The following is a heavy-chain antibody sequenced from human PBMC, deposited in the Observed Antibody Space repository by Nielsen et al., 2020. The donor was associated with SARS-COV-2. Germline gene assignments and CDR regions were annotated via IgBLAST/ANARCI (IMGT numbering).Heavy chain of an antibody. J-gene: IGHJ4*02. Sequence: GESLKISCAASGFAFSSYSMNWVRQAPGKGLEWVANIKQDGSEKYYGDSVKGRFTISRDNAKNSLYLQMNSLRAEDTAVYYCARPLGGSSWRTFDYWGQGTLVTVSS. CDR1: GFAFSSYS. CDR2: IKQDGSEK. V-gene: IGHV3-7*01. D-gene: IGHD6-13*01. CDR3: ARPLGGSSWRTFDY.